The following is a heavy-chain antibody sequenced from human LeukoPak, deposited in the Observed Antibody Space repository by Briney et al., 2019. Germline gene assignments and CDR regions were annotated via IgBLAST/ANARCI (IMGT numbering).Heavy chain of an antibody. J-gene: IGHJ4*02. CDR2: IYTSGST. CDR3: VRHARDGYNYVEY. V-gene: IGHV4-61*02. Sequence: SETLSLTCTVSGGSIRSGSYFWNWIRQPAGKGLEWIGRIYTSGSTSYSPSLKSRVTISVDTSKNQFSLKLSSVTAADTAVYYCVRHARDGYNYVEYWGQGALVAVSS. CDR1: GGSIRSGSYF. D-gene: IGHD5-24*01.